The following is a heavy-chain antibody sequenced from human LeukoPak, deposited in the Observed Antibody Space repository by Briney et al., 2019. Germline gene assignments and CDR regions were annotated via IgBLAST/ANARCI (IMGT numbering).Heavy chain of an antibody. V-gene: IGHV3-48*03. CDR3: ARDSSSWPYYFDY. CDR2: ISSGSTI. CDR1: GFTFSSYE. Sequence: HTGGSLRLSCAASGFTFSSYETNWVRQAPGKGLEWVSYISSGSTIYYADSVKGRFTISRDNAKNSLYLQMNSLRAEDTAVYYCARDSSSWPYYFDYWGQGTLVTVSS. J-gene: IGHJ4*02. D-gene: IGHD6-13*01.